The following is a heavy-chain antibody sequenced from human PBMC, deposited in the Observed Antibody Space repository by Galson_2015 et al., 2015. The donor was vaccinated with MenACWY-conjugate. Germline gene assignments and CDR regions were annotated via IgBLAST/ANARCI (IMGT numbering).Heavy chain of an antibody. Sequence: SLRLSCAASGFTFSSYAMHWVRQAPGKGLEWVAVISYDGSNKYYADSVKGRFTISRDNSKNTLYLQMNSLRAEDTAVYYCARDRSSSWPYWYFELWGRGTLVTVSS. CDR1: GFTFSSYA. CDR3: ARDRSSSWPYWYFEL. J-gene: IGHJ2*01. V-gene: IGHV3-30*04. D-gene: IGHD6-13*01. CDR2: ISYDGSNK.